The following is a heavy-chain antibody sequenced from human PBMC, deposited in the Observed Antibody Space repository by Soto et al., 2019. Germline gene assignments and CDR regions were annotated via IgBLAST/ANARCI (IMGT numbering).Heavy chain of an antibody. CDR3: AKEYGDPSDGMDV. V-gene: IGHV3-30*18. CDR1: GFTFSSYG. J-gene: IGHJ6*02. D-gene: IGHD4-17*01. CDR2: ISYDGSNK. Sequence: QVQLVESGGGVVQPGRSLRLSCAASGFTFSSYGMHWVRQAPGKGLEWVAVISYDGSNKYYADSVKGRFTISRDNSKNTLYLQINSLRAEDTAVYYCAKEYGDPSDGMDVWGQGTTVTVSS.